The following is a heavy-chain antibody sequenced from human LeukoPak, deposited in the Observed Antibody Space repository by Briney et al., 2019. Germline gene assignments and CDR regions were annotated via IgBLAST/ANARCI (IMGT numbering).Heavy chain of an antibody. CDR1: GYTFTSYD. Sequence: ASVKVSCKASGYTFTSYDINWVRQATGQGLEWMGWMNPNSGNTGYAQKFQGRVTITRNTSISTAYMELSSLRSEDTAVYYCASDKNGEWNAFDIWGQGTMVTVSS. D-gene: IGHD3-10*01. V-gene: IGHV1-8*03. CDR3: ASDKNGEWNAFDI. J-gene: IGHJ3*02. CDR2: MNPNSGNT.